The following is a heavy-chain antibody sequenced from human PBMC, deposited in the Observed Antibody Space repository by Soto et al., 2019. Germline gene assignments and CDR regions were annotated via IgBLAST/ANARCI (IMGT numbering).Heavy chain of an antibody. CDR3: ARDLGNWEGGYAFDI. J-gene: IGHJ3*02. D-gene: IGHD7-27*01. CDR1: GFTVSSNY. CDR2: IYSGGST. Sequence: GGSLRLSCAASGFTVSSNYMSWVRQAPGKGLEWVSVIYSGGSTYYADSVKGRFTISRDNSKNTLYLQMNSLRAEDTAVYYCARDLGNWEGGYAFDIWGQGTMVTVSS. V-gene: IGHV3-66*02.